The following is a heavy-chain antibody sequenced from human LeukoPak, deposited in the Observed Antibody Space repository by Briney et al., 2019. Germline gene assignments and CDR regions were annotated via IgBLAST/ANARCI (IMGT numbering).Heavy chain of an antibody. V-gene: IGHV3-23*01. D-gene: IGHD3-10*01. CDR3: AKARYTGFGELYA. CDR2: ISGSGGST. CDR1: GFTFSSYA. J-gene: IGHJ5*02. Sequence: GGSLRLSCAASGFTFSSYAMSWIRQAPRKGLEWVSSISGSGGSTYYADSVKGRFTISRDNSKNTLYLQMNSLRAEDTAVYYCAKARYTGFGELYAWGQGTLVTVSS.